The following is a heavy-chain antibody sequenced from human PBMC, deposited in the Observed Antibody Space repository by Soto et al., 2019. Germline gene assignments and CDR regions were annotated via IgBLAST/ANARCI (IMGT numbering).Heavy chain of an antibody. D-gene: IGHD3-22*01. CDR2: IYYSGST. CDR3: ARCYDSSGHSTSDASAI. J-gene: IGHJ3*02. Sequence: PSEPLSLTWTVCGASGSSGSYYWGWFRQPPGKGLEWIGYIYYSGSTNYNPSLKSRVTISVDTSKNQFSLKLSSVTAADTAVYYCARCYDSSGHSTSDASAIPGQGTMVTGSS. V-gene: IGHV4-61*01. CDR1: GASGSSGSYY.